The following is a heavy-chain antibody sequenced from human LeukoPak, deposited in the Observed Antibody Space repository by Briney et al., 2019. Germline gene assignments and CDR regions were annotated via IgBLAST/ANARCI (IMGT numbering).Heavy chain of an antibody. CDR1: GGSFSGYY. D-gene: IGHD3-10*01. CDR2: INHRGST. CDR3: ARGRITMVRGVRRYYGMDV. V-gene: IGHV4-34*01. J-gene: IGHJ6*04. Sequence: SETLSLTCAVYGGSFSGYYWSWIRQPPGKGLEWIGEINHRGSTNYNPSFKSRGTISVDTSKNQFSLKLSSVTAADTAVYYCARGRITMVRGVRRYYGMDVWGKGTTVTVSS.